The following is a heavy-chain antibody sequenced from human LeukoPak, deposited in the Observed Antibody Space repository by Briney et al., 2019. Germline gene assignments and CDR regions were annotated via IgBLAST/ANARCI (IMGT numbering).Heavy chain of an antibody. CDR3: ARVGGWHWFDP. J-gene: IGHJ5*02. CDR1: GFTFSNYD. CDR2: IRPSGDNT. Sequence: RGALRLSCAVSGFTFSNYDMTWVRLAPGRGLGWVSSIRPSGDNTYYGDSVKGRFTTSRDNSENTVYLQMNNMRVDDTAVYYCARVGGWHWFDPWGQGTLVTVSS. V-gene: IGHV3-23*01. D-gene: IGHD1-26*01.